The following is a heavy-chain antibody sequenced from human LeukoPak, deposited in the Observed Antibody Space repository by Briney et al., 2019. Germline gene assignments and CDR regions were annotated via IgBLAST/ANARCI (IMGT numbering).Heavy chain of an antibody. CDR2: INPHSGGT. CDR1: GYSFTDYY. J-gene: IGHJ6*03. Sequence: GASVEVSCKPSGYSFTDYYIHWVRQAPGQGLEWMGWINPHSGGTNYAQKFQGGVTMTRDTSITTAYMELSSLRSDDTAVYYCARAFYYSSSWYSWGYYYYMDVWGKGTTVTVSS. D-gene: IGHD6-13*01. V-gene: IGHV1-2*02. CDR3: ARAFYYSSSWYSWGYYYYMDV.